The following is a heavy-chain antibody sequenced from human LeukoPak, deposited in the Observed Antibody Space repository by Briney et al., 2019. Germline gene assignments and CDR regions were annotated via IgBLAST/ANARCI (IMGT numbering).Heavy chain of an antibody. CDR1: GYSFTSYW. J-gene: IGHJ6*02. CDR3: ARQGGSTSRYGMDV. D-gene: IGHD2-2*01. Sequence: GESLKISCKGSGYSFTSYWISWVRQMPGKGLEWMGRIDPSDSYTNYSPSFQGHVTISADKSISTAYLQWSSLKASDTAMYYCARQGGSTSRYGMDVWAKGPRSPSP. CDR2: IDPSDSYT. V-gene: IGHV5-10-1*01.